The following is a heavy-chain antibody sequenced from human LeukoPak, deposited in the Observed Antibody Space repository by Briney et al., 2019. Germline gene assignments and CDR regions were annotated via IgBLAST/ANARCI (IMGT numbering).Heavy chain of an antibody. CDR3: ASCTGDPCTYFDY. V-gene: IGHV3-21*01. CDR1: GFTFSRNA. J-gene: IGHJ4*02. CDR2: ISSSSNYM. Sequence: PGGSLRLSCAASGFTFSRNAMNWVRQAPGKGLEWVSFISSSSNYMSYADSVKGRFTISRDNAKNSLYLQMNSLRAEDTAVYYCASCTGDPCTYFDYWGQGTLVTVSS. D-gene: IGHD2-8*02.